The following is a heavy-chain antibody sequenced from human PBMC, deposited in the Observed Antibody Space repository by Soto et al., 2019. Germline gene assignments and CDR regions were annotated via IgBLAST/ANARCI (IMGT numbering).Heavy chain of an antibody. CDR3: AKAPSRIAARNAPGYGRGA. CDR2: ISGSGGST. J-gene: IGHJ6*04. V-gene: IGHV3-23*01. Sequence: GGSLRLSCAASGFTFSSYAMSWVRQAPGKGLEWVSAISGSGGSTYYADSVKGRFTISRDNSKNTLYLQMNSLRAEDTAVYYGAKAPSRIAARNAPGYGRGAGGKGTRSTVPP. CDR1: GFTFSSYA. D-gene: IGHD6-6*01.